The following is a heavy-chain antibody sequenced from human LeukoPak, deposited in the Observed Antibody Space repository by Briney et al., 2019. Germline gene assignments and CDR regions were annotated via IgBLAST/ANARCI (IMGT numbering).Heavy chain of an antibody. D-gene: IGHD1-1*01. CDR2: MNPNSGNT. CDR1: GYTFTSYD. CDR3: ARGAIQNYYYGMDV. J-gene: IGHJ6*02. V-gene: IGHV1-8*01. Sequence: GASVKVSCKASGYTFTSYDINWVRQATAQGLEWMGWMNPNSGNTGYAQKFQGRVTMTRNTSISTAYMELSSLRSEDTAVYYCARGAIQNYYYGMDVWGQGTTVTVSS.